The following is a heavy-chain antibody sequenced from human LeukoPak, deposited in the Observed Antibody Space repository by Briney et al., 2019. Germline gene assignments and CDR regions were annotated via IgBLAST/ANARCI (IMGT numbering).Heavy chain of an antibody. CDR1: GFTFSSYR. CDR3: ARSEEPYYYGMDV. V-gene: IGHV3-21*01. Sequence: GGSLRLSCAASGFTFSSYRMNWVRQAPGKGLEWVSSISSSSSYIYYADSVKGRFTISGDNAKNSLYLQMNSLRAEDTAVYYCARSEEPYYYGMDVWGQGTTVTVSS. D-gene: IGHD1-14*01. J-gene: IGHJ6*02. CDR2: ISSSSSYI.